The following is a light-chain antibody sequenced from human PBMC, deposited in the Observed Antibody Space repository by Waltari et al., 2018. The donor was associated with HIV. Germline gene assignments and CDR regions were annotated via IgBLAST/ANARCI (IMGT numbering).Light chain of an antibody. V-gene: IGLV1-44*01. CDR1: SSNIGRHA. J-gene: IGLJ2*01. CDR3: AAWDDSLDGPV. Sequence: QPVLTQPPSASGTPGQRVIISCSGSSSNIGRHAVSWYQHLPGATPTLLIFGNNQRSSGVPDRFSGSKSATSASLAISGLRSVDEADYSCAAWDDSLDGPVVGGGTKLTVL. CDR2: GNN.